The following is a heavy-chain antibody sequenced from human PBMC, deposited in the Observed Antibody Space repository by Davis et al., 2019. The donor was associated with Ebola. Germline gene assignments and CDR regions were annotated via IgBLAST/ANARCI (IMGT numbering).Heavy chain of an antibody. CDR1: GGSISSSDW. CDR3: ARGHYCSGVGCTFDY. D-gene: IGHD2-15*01. V-gene: IGHV4-4*02. Sequence: PSETLSLTCAVSGGSISSSDWWSWVRQPPGKGLEWIGDIYHSGRTNNNPSLKGRVTISVDKSKNQFSLKLSSVTAADTAVYYCARGHYCSGVGCTFDYWGQGTLVTVSS. J-gene: IGHJ4*02. CDR2: IYHSGRT.